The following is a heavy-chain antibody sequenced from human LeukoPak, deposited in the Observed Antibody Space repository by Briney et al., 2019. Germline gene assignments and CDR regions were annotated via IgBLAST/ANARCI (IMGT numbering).Heavy chain of an antibody. V-gene: IGHV4-59*01. Sequence: PSETLSLTCTVSGXSISSYYWSWIRQPPGKGLEWIAYIYYSGSTNYNPSLKSRVTISVDTSKTQFSLKLSSVTAADTAVYYCARESGTTKLKSALDIWGQGTMVTVSS. J-gene: IGHJ3*02. CDR2: IYYSGST. CDR1: GXSISSYY. D-gene: IGHD1-7*01. CDR3: ARESGTTKLKSALDI.